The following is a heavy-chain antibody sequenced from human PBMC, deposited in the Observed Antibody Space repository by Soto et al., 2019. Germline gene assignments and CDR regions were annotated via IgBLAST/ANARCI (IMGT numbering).Heavy chain of an antibody. V-gene: IGHV3-23*01. CDR1: GFTFSNFG. Sequence: EVQLLESGGDLVQPGGSLRLSCVASGFTFSNFGMSWVRQAPGQGLQWVSIIGVDGVTTYYADSVRGRFTISRDNSKNTLYLQMNSLRAEDTAIYYCVKEPTMAAPNDYFDYWGEGTLVTVSS. J-gene: IGHJ4*02. CDR2: IGVDGVTT. D-gene: IGHD6-19*01. CDR3: VKEPTMAAPNDYFDY.